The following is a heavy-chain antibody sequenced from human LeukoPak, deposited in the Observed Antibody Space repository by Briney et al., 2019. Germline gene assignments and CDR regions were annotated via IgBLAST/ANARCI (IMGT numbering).Heavy chain of an antibody. CDR2: INPNSGGT. CDR3: ARDVRGGVRGVIIDY. CDR1: GYTFTGYY. J-gene: IGHJ4*02. D-gene: IGHD3-10*01. Sequence: GASVKVSCKASGYTFTGYYMHWVRQAPGQGLEWMGWINPNSGGTNYAQKFQGRVTMTRDTSISTAYMELSRLRSDDTAVYCCARDVRGGVRGVIIDYWGQGTLVTVSS. V-gene: IGHV1-2*02.